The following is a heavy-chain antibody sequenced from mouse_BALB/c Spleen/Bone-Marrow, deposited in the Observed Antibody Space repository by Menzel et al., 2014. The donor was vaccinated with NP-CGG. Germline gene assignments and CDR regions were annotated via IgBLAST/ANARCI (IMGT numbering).Heavy chain of an antibody. Sequence: EVQLVESGPDLVKPGASVEISCKASGYSFTGYYMHWVKQRHGKSLEWIGRVNPNNGGTSYNQKFKGKAILTVDKSSSTAYMELRSLTSEDSAVYYCARYLYGNYFDYWGQGTTLTVSS. J-gene: IGHJ2*01. CDR3: ARYLYGNYFDY. D-gene: IGHD2-1*01. CDR1: GYSFTGYY. CDR2: VNPNNGGT. V-gene: IGHV1-26*01.